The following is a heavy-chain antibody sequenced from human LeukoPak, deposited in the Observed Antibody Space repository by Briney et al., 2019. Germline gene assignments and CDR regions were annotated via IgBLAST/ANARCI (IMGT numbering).Heavy chain of an antibody. CDR2: INSDGSST. CDR1: GFTFSSYW. V-gene: IGHV3-74*01. Sequence: PGGSLRLSCAASGFTFSSYWMHWVRQAPGKGLVWVSRINSDGSSTSYADSVKGRFTISRDNAKNTLYLQMDSLRAEDTAVYYCAKCGNSGCHLIDYWGQGTLVTVSS. CDR3: AKCGNSGCHLIDY. J-gene: IGHJ4*02. D-gene: IGHD5-12*01.